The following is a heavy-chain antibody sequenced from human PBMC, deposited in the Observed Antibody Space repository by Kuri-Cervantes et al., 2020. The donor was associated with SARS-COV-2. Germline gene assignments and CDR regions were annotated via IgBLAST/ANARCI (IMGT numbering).Heavy chain of an antibody. CDR1: GFTVSSNY. CDR2: IYSGGST. V-gene: IGHV3-66*01. J-gene: IGHJ6*04. D-gene: IGHD4-11*01. CDR3: ARAMTTVTRYFLDV. Sequence: GESLIISCAASGFTVSSNYMSWVRQAPGKGLEWVSVIYSGGSTYYADSVKGRFTISRDNSKNTLYLQMNSLRAEDTAVYYCARAMTTVTRYFLDVWGKGTTVTVSS.